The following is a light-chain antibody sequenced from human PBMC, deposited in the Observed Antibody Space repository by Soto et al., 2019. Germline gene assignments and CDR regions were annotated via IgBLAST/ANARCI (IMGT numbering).Light chain of an antibody. CDR2: GAS. CDR3: QQYNNWPQLT. J-gene: IGKJ4*01. V-gene: IGKV3-15*01. CDR1: QSVSSN. Sequence: EIVMTQSPATLSVSAGERATLSCRASQSVSSNLAWYQQKPGQAPRLLIYGASTRATGIPVRFSGSGSGTEFTLTISSLQSEDFAVYYCQQYNNWPQLTFGGGTKVEIK.